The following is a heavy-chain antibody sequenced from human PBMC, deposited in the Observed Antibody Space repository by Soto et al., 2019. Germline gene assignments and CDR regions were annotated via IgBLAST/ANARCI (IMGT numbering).Heavy chain of an antibody. Sequence: ASVKVSCKASGYTFTSYDINWVRQATGQGLEWMGWMNPNSGNTGYAQKFQGRVTMTRNTSISTAYMELSSLRSEDTAVYYCARRGLRYSYYYYGMDVWGQGTTVTASS. CDR3: ARRGLRYSYYYYGMDV. V-gene: IGHV1-8*01. D-gene: IGHD3-9*01. J-gene: IGHJ6*02. CDR2: MNPNSGNT. CDR1: GYTFTSYD.